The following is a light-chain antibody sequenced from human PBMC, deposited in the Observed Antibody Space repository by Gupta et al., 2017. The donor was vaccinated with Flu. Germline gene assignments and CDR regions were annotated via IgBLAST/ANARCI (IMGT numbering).Light chain of an antibody. Sequence: GDTVSISCRASQAINNYLAWYQQKPGETPKLLIYAASTLQGEVPSRFSGSTSETEFSLTISSLQPEDFATYYCQQVKTDPYTFGQGTKLEIK. J-gene: IGKJ2*01. CDR1: QAINNY. V-gene: IGKV1-9*01. CDR2: AAS. CDR3: QQVKTDPYT.